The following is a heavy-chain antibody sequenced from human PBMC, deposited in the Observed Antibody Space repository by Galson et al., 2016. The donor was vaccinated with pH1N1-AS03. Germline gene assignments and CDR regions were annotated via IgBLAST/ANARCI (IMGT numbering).Heavy chain of an antibody. D-gene: IGHD2-2*02. CDR1: GLSVSTTGMR. CDR3: ARMGGAGCNTYYFDF. V-gene: IGHV2-70*04. Sequence: PALVKPTQTLTLTCSFSGLSVSTTGMRVSWIRQPPGKALEWLAFIDWADDKFYSTSLKTRLTISRDTSKNQVVLTMTNMDPVDTATYYCARMGGAGCNTYYFDFWGQGTLVTVSS. J-gene: IGHJ4*02. CDR2: IDWADDK.